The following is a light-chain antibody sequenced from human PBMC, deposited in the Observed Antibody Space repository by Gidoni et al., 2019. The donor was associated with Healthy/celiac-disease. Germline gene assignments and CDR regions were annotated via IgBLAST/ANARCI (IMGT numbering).Light chain of an antibody. CDR1: QSVLYSSNNKNY. J-gene: IGKJ1*01. V-gene: IGKV4-1*01. Sequence: DIVMTQSPASLAVSLGERANINCKSSQSVLYSSNNKNYVAWYQQKPGQPPKLLMYWASTRESGVPDRFSGSGSGTDFTLTISSLQAEDVAVYYCQQYYSTPWTFGQXTKVEIK. CDR3: QQYYSTPWT. CDR2: WAS.